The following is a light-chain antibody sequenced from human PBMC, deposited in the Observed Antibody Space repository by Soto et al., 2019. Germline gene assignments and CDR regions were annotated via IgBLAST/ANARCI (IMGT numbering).Light chain of an antibody. CDR1: SSDVGGYNY. CDR3: SSYTSTTTRV. CDR2: EVS. Sequence: ALTQPASVSGSPGQSITISCTGTSSDVGGYNYVSWYQQHPGKGPKLMIYEVSNRPSGVSNRFSGSKSGNTATLTISGLQAEDEADYYCSSYTSTTTRVFGTGTKVTVL. J-gene: IGLJ1*01. V-gene: IGLV2-14*03.